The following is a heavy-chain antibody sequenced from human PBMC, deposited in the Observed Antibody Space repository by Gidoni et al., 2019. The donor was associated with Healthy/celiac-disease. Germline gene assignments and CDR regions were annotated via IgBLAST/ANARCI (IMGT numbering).Heavy chain of an antibody. J-gene: IGHJ6*02. CDR3: ARGDYYDSSGYYEPLDYYYGMDV. CDR2: ISSSGSTI. CDR1: GFTFSAYY. D-gene: IGHD3-22*01. Sequence: QVQLVESGGGLVKPGGSMRLSCAASGFTFSAYYISWIRQAPGKGLEWVSYISSSGSTIYYADSVKGRFTISRDNAKNSLYLQMNSLRAEDTAVYYCARGDYYDSSGYYEPLDYYYGMDVWGQGTTVTVSS. V-gene: IGHV3-11*01.